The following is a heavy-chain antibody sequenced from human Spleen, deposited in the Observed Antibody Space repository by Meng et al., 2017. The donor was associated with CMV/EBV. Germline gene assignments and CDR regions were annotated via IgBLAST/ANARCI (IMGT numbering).Heavy chain of an antibody. CDR1: GGSISSYY. V-gene: IGHV4-59*01. CDR2: IYYSGST. Sequence: SETLSLTCTVSGGSISSYYWSWIRQPPGKGLEWIGYIYYSGSTNYNPSLKSRVTISVDTSKNQFSLKLSSVTAADTAMYYCATLAGYCSSTSCYRGDYFDYWGQGTLVTVSS. J-gene: IGHJ4*02. CDR3: ATLAGYCSSTSCYRGDYFDY. D-gene: IGHD2-2*01.